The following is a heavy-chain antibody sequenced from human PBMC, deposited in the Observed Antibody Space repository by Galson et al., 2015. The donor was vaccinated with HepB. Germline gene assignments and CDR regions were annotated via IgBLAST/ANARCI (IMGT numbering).Heavy chain of an antibody. CDR1: GGSFSGYY. V-gene: IGHV4-34*01. CDR2: IYYSGST. D-gene: IGHD5-12*01. CDR3: ARIYHVDIVATTRTAIDY. J-gene: IGHJ4*02. Sequence: ETLSLTCAVYGGSFSGYYWSWIRQPPGKGLEWIGSIYYSGSTYYNPSLKSRVTISVDTSKNQFSLKLSSVTAADTAVYYCARIYHVDIVATTRTAIDYWGQGTLVTVSS.